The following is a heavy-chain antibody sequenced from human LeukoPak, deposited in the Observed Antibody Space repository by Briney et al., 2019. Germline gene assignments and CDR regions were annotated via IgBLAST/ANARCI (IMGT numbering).Heavy chain of an antibody. CDR2: ISYDGTNK. Sequence: PGRSLRLSCAASGFSFSDYAMHWVRQAPGKGLEWVALISYDGTNKFYADSVKGRFTISGDNSQNTLSLQMNSPRAEDTALYYCARDFRYAVDVWGQGTTVTVS. J-gene: IGHJ6*02. CDR1: GFSFSDYA. CDR3: ARDFRYAVDV. V-gene: IGHV3-30-3*01.